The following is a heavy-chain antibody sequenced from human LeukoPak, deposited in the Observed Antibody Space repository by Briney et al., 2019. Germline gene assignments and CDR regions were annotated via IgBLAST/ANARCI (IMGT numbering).Heavy chain of an antibody. CDR3: ARQLSDSYIDHGY. D-gene: IGHD2-21*02. Sequence: SVKVSCKASGYTFTGYYMHWVRQAPGQGLEWMGWINPDSGGTSYAQRFQGRVTMIRDTSINTAYMEVSRLTSDDTAVYYCARQLSDSYIDHGYWGQGTLVPVSS. J-gene: IGHJ4*02. CDR2: INPDSGGT. CDR1: GYTFTGYY. V-gene: IGHV1-2*02.